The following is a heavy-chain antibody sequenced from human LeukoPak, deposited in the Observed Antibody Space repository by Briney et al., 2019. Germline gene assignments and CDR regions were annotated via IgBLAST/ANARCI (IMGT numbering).Heavy chain of an antibody. Sequence: MPSQTLSLTCTVSGGSISSGDYYWSWIRQPPGKGLEWIGYIYYTGSTYYNPSLKSRVSISVDTSKNQFSLKMRSVTAADTAVYYSTRLTSGTAVAHSLDCWGQGTLVTVSS. CDR1: GGSISSGDYY. J-gene: IGHJ4*02. CDR2: IYYTGST. CDR3: TRLTSGTAVAHSLDC. D-gene: IGHD6-19*01. V-gene: IGHV4-30-4*08.